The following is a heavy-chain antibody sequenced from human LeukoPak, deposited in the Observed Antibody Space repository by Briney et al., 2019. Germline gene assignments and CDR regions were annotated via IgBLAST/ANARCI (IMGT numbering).Heavy chain of an antibody. Sequence: ASVKVSCKAAGYTFTDYYMHWVRQAPGQGFEWMGWINPNDGDTNYAQKFQGRVTMTRDTSISTAHMEVSRLRSDDTAVYYCARANFLYCSSSTCLFDYWGQGTLVTVSS. CDR3: ARANFLYCSSSTCLFDY. CDR2: INPNDGDT. J-gene: IGHJ4*02. CDR1: GYTFTDYY. D-gene: IGHD2-2*01. V-gene: IGHV1-2*02.